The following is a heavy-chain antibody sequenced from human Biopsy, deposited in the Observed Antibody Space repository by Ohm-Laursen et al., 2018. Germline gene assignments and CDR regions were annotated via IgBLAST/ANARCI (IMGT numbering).Heavy chain of an antibody. CDR2: INSDASYI. CDR1: TFTFSSDS. J-gene: IGHJ4*02. Sequence: GSLRLSCTASTFTFSSDSVNWVRQAPGKGLEWVSYINSDASYIYYGVSVGGRFTISRDNAKNSVYLQMNSLRVEDTAVYYCARAYPPPGRRLVVVAGDFDCWGQGTRVTVSS. V-gene: IGHV3-21*01. D-gene: IGHD2-15*01. CDR3: ARAYPPPGRRLVVVAGDFDC.